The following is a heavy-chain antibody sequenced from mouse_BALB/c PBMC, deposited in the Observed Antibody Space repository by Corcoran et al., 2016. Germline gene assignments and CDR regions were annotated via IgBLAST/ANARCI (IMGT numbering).Heavy chain of an antibody. J-gene: IGHJ4*01. V-gene: IGHV9-3-1*01. CDR2: INTYTGEP. Sequence: QIQLVQSGPELKKPGETVKISCKASGYTFTNYGMNWVKQAPGKGLKWMGWINTYTGEPTYADAFKRRFAFSLETSASTAYLQLNNLKNEDTATYFCAREPRAMDYWGQGTSVTVSS. CDR3: AREPRAMDY. CDR1: GYTFTNYG.